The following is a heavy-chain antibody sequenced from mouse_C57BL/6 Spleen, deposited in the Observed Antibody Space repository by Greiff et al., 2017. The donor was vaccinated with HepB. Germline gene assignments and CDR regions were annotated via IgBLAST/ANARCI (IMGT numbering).Heavy chain of an antibody. CDR2: IDPETGGT. D-gene: IGHD2-5*01. J-gene: IGHJ3*01. CDR3: TRGEAYSKEASSWFAY. V-gene: IGHV1-15*01. CDR1: GYTFTDYE. Sequence: QVQLKESGAELVRPGASVTLSCKASGYTFTDYEMHWVKQTPVHGLEWIGAIDPETGGTAYNQKFKGKAILTADKSSSTAYMELRSLTSEDSAVYYCTRGEAYSKEASSWFAYWGQGTLVTVSA.